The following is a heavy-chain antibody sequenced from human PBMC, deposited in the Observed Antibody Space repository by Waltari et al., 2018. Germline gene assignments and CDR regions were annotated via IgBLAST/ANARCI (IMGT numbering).Heavy chain of an antibody. CDR1: GYSFNNYW. CDR3: ARHTEDDNGDD. CDR2: VRPDNSDT. J-gene: IGHJ4*02. D-gene: IGHD1-1*01. V-gene: IGHV5-51*01. Sequence: QLVQSGTEVKKPGESLKISCKTSGYSFNNYWIGWVRQMPGKGLEWMGIVRPDNSDTRYSPSFRGQVTISADKSISIAYLQWSSLKASDTAIYYCARHTEDDNGDDWGQGTLVIVSS.